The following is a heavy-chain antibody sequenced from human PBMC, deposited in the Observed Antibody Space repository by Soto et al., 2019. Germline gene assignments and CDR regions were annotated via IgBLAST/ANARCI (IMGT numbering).Heavy chain of an antibody. D-gene: IGHD2-2*01. CDR2: ISYDGSNK. J-gene: IGHJ6*02. CDR1: GFTFSSYA. Sequence: QVQLVESGGGVVQPGRSLRLSCAASGFTFSSYAMHWVRQAPGKGLEWVAVISYDGSNKYYADSVKGRFTISRDNSKNTVYLKMNSLRAEDTAVYYCARDSIIKYQLLRGRGMDVWGQGTTVTVSS. CDR3: ARDSIIKYQLLRGRGMDV. V-gene: IGHV3-30-3*01.